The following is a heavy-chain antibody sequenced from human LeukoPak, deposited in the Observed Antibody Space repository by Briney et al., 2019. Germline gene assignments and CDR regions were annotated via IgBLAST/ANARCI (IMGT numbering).Heavy chain of an antibody. CDR2: MKQDGSVR. Sequence: GGSLRLSCAASGFTFSSHWMSWVRQVPGKGLEWVANMKQDGSVRHYVDSVKGRFTISRDNAKNSLYLQMNSLRAEDTALYYCARASTSCRGCAFDIWGQGTMVTVSS. D-gene: IGHD2-2*01. V-gene: IGHV3-7*01. J-gene: IGHJ3*02. CDR1: GFTFSSHW. CDR3: ARASTSCRGCAFDI.